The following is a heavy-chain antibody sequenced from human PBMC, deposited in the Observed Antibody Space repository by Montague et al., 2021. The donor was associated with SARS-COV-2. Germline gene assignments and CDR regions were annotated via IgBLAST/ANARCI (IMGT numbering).Heavy chain of an antibody. Sequence: SETLSLTCTVSGGSISSSSYYWGWIRQPPGKGLEWVGSIFYSGSTDYNPSLKSPVTISVDTSKNLFSLKLSSVTAADTAVYYCASMVRAQVYYFDYWGQGTLVTVSS. CDR1: GGSISSSSYY. CDR3: ASMVRAQVYYFDY. CDR2: IFYSGST. J-gene: IGHJ4*02. D-gene: IGHD3-10*01. V-gene: IGHV4-39*01.